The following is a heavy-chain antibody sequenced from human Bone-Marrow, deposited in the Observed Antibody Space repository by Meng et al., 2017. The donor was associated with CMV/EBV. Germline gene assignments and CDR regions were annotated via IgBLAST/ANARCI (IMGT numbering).Heavy chain of an antibody. J-gene: IGHJ6*02. CDR2: IYYSGST. Sequence: SETLSLTCTVSGGSISSYYWSWIRQPPGKGLEWIGYIYYSGSTYYNPSLKSRVTISVDTSKNQFSLKLSSVTAADTAVYYCARVYQLLIDGMDVWGPGTTVTVSS. CDR3: ARVYQLLIDGMDV. CDR1: GGSISSYY. V-gene: IGHV4-59*08. D-gene: IGHD2-2*01.